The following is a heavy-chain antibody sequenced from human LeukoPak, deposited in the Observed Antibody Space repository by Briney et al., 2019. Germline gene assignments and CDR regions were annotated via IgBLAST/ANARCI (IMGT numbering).Heavy chain of an antibody. Sequence: GGSLRLSCAASGFTFSNYCMHWVRQAPGKGLEWVAVILYDGSNKYYADSVKGRFTISRDNSKNTLYLQMNSLRAEDTAVYYCARAVADAIDYWGQGTLVTVSS. J-gene: IGHJ4*02. D-gene: IGHD6-19*01. CDR1: GFTFSNYC. CDR3: ARAVADAIDY. V-gene: IGHV3-30*03. CDR2: ILYDGSNK.